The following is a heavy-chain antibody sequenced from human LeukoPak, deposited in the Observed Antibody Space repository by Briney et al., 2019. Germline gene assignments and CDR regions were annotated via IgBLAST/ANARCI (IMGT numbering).Heavy chain of an antibody. CDR2: INHSGST. J-gene: IGHJ6*03. Sequence: SETLSLTCAVYGGSFSGYYWSWIRQPPGKGLEWIGEINHSGSTNYNPSLKSRVTISVDTSKNQFSLKLSSVTAADTAVYYCARAVDENYSPPPYYYYMDVWGKGTTVTVSS. CDR3: ARAVDENYSPPPYYYYMDV. D-gene: IGHD4-11*01. V-gene: IGHV4-34*01. CDR1: GGSFSGYY.